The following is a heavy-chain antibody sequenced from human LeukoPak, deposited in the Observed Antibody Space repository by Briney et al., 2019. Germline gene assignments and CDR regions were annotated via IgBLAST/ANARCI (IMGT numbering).Heavy chain of an antibody. J-gene: IGHJ6*02. CDR2: ISAYNGNT. V-gene: IGHV1-18*01. D-gene: IGHD3-3*01. CDR1: GYTFTSYG. Sequence: ASVKVSCKASGYTFTSYGISWVRQAPGQGLEWMGWISAYNGNTNYAQKLQGRVTMTTDTSTSTAYMELRSLRSDDTAVYYCARMSNYDFWSGYYRQAYGMDVWGQGTTVTVSS. CDR3: ARMSNYDFWSGYYRQAYGMDV.